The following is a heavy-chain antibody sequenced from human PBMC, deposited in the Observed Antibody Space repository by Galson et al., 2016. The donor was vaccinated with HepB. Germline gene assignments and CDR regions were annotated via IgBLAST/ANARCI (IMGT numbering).Heavy chain of an antibody. CDR3: ARKLVISPFHVLDI. D-gene: IGHD3-22*01. J-gene: IGHJ3*02. V-gene: IGHV1-69*08. Sequence: SVKVSCKASGGTLSTYIFGWVRQAPGHGLEWMGEIVPFLGSTDYTQNFRDRIAITADTSTGTAHLELSSLRSEDPAVYYCARKLVISPFHVLDIWGQGTLVTVSS. CDR2: IVPFLGST. CDR1: GGTLSTYI.